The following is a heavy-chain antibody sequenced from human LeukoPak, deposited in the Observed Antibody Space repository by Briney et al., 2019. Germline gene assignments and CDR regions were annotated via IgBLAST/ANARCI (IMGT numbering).Heavy chain of an antibody. CDR1: GFTSSSYS. Sequence: GGSLRVSCAASGFTSSSYSMNWVRQAPGKGLEWVSSISSSSSYIYYADSVKGRFTISRDNAKNSLYLQMNSLGAEDTAVYYCARDEGCDYWGQGTLVTVSS. CDR2: ISSSSSYI. V-gene: IGHV3-21*01. CDR3: ARDEGCDY. J-gene: IGHJ4*02.